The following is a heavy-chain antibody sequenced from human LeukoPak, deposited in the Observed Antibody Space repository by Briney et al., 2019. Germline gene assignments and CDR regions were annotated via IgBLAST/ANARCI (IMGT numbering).Heavy chain of an antibody. Sequence: PSETLSLTCSVSGGSVTSGSYYWSWIRQPPGKELEWIGYISYRGSTNYNPSLKSRVTTSVDTSKNQFSLKLSSVTAADTAVYYCARDTGTVVDYWGQGTLVTVSS. J-gene: IGHJ4*02. CDR1: GGSVTSGSYY. D-gene: IGHD4-23*01. CDR3: ARDTGTVVDY. CDR2: ISYRGST. V-gene: IGHV4-61*01.